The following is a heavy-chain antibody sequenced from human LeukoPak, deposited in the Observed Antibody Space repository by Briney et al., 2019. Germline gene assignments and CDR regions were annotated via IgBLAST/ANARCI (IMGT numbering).Heavy chain of an antibody. CDR2: ISGSGGST. J-gene: IGHJ4*02. CDR1: GFTFSSYA. CDR3: AKLPALTVDY. Sequence: GGSLRLSCAASGFTFSSYAMSWVRQAPGKGLEWVSAISGSGGSTYYADSVKGRFSISGDNSKNTLYLQMNSLRAEDTAVYYCAKLPALTVDYWGQGTLVTVSS. D-gene: IGHD1-14*01. V-gene: IGHV3-23*01.